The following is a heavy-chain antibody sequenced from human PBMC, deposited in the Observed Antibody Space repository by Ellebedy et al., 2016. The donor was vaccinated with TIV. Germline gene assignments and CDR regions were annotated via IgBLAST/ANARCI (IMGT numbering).Heavy chain of an antibody. J-gene: IGHJ4*02. CDR1: GGTFSSYA. D-gene: IGHD5-24*01. CDR2: IIPILGIA. CDR3: ARVGDGYKTL. V-gene: IGHV1-69*04. Sequence: SVKVSCXASGGTFSSYAISWVRQAPGQGLEWMGRIIPILGIANYAQKFQGRVTITADKSTSTAYMELSSLRSEDTAVYYCARVGDGYKTLWGQGTLVTVSS.